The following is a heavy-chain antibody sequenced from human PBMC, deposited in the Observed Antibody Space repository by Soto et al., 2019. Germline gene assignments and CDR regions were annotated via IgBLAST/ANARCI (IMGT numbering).Heavy chain of an antibody. CDR3: ASDVLAAGFDY. V-gene: IGHV3-74*01. CDR1: GFTFSTYW. D-gene: IGHD6-13*01. J-gene: IGHJ4*02. Sequence: EVQLVESGGGLVQPGGSLRLSCAASGFTFSTYWMHWVRQAPGKGLVWVSRINSDGSSATYADSVKGGFTVSRDNAKNTLYLQMNSLRAEDTAVYYCASDVLAAGFDYGGQGTLVTVSS. CDR2: INSDGSSA.